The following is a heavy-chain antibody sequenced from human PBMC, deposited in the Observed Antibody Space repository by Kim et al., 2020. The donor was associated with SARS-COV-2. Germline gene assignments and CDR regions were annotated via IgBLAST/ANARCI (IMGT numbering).Heavy chain of an antibody. CDR1: GFTFSSYS. CDR2: ISSSSSYI. D-gene: IGHD3-16*02. CDR3: ASSRSLQYDYVWGSYRS. V-gene: IGHV3-21*01. J-gene: IGHJ4*02. Sequence: GGSLRLSCAASGFTFSSYSMNWVRQAPGKGLEWVSSISSSSSYIYYADSVKGRFTISRDNAKNSLYLQMNSLRVEDTAAYYCASSRSLQYDYVWGSYRSWGQGTLVTVSS.